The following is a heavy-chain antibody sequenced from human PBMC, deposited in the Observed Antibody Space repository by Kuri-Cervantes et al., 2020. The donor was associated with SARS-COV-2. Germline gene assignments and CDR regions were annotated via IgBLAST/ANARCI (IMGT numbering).Heavy chain of an antibody. Sequence: GESLKISCKASGYTFTGYYMHWVRQAPGQGLEWMGWIDPNSGGTNYAQKFQGWVTMTRDTAISTVYMELSRLRSDDTAVYYCAREYYYGSGRYYGAFDHWGQGTPVTVSS. V-gene: IGHV1-2*04. CDR2: IDPNSGGT. CDR3: AREYYYGSGRYYGAFDH. D-gene: IGHD3-10*01. CDR1: GYTFTGYY. J-gene: IGHJ4*02.